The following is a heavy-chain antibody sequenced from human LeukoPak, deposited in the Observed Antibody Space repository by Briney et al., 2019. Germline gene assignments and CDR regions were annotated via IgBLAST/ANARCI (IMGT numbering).Heavy chain of an antibody. J-gene: IGHJ4*02. D-gene: IGHD3-22*01. Sequence: SETLSLTCAVSGGSISRYYWTWIRQPPGEGVGWIGCIHYSGRTAYNPSLESRVTMSVDTSKNHISLKMTSVTAADTATYYCARWGYFDSSAYFVVDYWGQGVLVTVSS. CDR1: GGSISRYY. CDR3: ARWGYFDSSAYFVVDY. V-gene: IGHV4-59*01. CDR2: IHYSGRT.